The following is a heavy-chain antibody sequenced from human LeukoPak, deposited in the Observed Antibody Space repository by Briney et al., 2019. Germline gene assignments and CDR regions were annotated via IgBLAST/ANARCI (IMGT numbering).Heavy chain of an antibody. CDR2: ISAYNGNT. Sequence: GAPVKVSCKASGYTFTSYGISWVRQAPGQGLEWMGWISAYNGNTNYAQKLQGRVTMTTDTSTSTAYMELRSLRSDDTAVYYCARDKIRVGASRDYFDYWGQGTLVTVSS. V-gene: IGHV1-18*01. J-gene: IGHJ4*02. CDR3: ARDKIRVGASRDYFDY. CDR1: GYTFTSYG. D-gene: IGHD1-26*01.